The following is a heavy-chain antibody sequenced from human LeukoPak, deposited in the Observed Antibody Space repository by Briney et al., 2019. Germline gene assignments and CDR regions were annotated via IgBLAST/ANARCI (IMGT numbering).Heavy chain of an antibody. V-gene: IGHV3-23*01. J-gene: IGHJ4*02. CDR2: ISGSGGST. D-gene: IGHD6-19*01. CDR1: GFTFSSCA. Sequence: GGSLRLSCAASGFTFSSCAMSWVRQAPGKGLEWVSAISGSGGSTYYADSVKGRFTISRDNSKNTLYLQMNSLRAEDTAVYYCAKDRRWYLAGTFDYWGQGTLVTVSS. CDR3: AKDRRWYLAGTFDY.